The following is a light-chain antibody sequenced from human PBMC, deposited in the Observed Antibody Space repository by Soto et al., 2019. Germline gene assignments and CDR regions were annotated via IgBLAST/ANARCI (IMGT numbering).Light chain of an antibody. CDR3: QQYNNWPSYT. Sequence: EIVMTQSPATLSVSPGERATLSCRASQSVSSNLAWYQQKPGRAPRLLIYGASTRATGIPARFSGGGSGTEFTLTISSLQSEDFAVYYCQQYNNWPSYTFGQGTKLEIK. CDR1: QSVSSN. V-gene: IGKV3-15*01. J-gene: IGKJ2*01. CDR2: GAS.